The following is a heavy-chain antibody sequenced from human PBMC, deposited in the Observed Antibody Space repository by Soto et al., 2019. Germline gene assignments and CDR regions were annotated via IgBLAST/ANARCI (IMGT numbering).Heavy chain of an antibody. J-gene: IGHJ4*02. D-gene: IGHD1-26*01. CDR3: ARDSVGARGYFDC. V-gene: IGHV3-53*01. Sequence: PGGSLRLSCAASGFTVSSNYLSWVRQAPGKGLEWVSVIYSGGSIYYAESVKGRFTISRDNSKNTVYLQINSLRAEDTAVYYCARDSVGARGYFDCWGQGTLVTVSS. CDR2: IYSGGSI. CDR1: GFTVSSNY.